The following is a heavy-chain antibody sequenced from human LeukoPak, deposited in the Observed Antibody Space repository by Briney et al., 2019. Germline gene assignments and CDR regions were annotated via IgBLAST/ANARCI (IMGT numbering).Heavy chain of an antibody. CDR3: ARTNSQARDYYYYMDV. CDR1: GFTFTTYW. Sequence: PGGSLRLSCAASGFTFTTYWMSWVRQAPGQGLEWVANINQDGNEKYYVDSVKGRFTMSRDNAKNSLYLQMNSLRADDTAAYYCARTNSQARDYYYYMDVWGKGTTVTVSS. CDR2: INQDGNEK. D-gene: IGHD1-7*01. J-gene: IGHJ6*03. V-gene: IGHV3-7*01.